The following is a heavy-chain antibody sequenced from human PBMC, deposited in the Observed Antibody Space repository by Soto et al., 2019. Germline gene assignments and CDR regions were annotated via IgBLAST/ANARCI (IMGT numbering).Heavy chain of an antibody. J-gene: IGHJ4*02. V-gene: IGHV4-31*03. Sequence: SETLSLTCTVSGDSLSSGGHYWSWIRQHPGKGLEWIGHIYDSVNTYYSPSLRSRVTISADMSKNQFSLNLRSVTAADTTVYYCARVDHRGYFAILTDYWGQGTLVTVSS. D-gene: IGHD3-9*01. CDR2: IYDSVNT. CDR3: ARVDHRGYFAILTDY. CDR1: GDSLSSGGHY.